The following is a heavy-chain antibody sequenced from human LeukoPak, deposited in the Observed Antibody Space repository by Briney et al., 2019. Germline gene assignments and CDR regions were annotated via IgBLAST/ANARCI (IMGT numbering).Heavy chain of an antibody. D-gene: IGHD6-13*01. CDR1: GYTFTGYV. V-gene: IGHV1-18*01. CDR2: ISTYIANT. J-gene: IGHJ4*02. Sequence: ASLRVSCKASGYTFTGYVITTVRQAPGPGLEWMGWISTYIANTNSAQTLQGRVTLTPDTSTSTAYMELRSLRSDDTAEYYCGRSCYRGASGTGIDYWGQGTLVTVSS. CDR3: GRSCYRGASGTGIDY.